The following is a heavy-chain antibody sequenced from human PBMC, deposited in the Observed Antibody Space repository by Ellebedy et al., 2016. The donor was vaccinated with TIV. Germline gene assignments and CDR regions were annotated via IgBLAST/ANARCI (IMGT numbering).Heavy chain of an antibody. CDR3: ARAGTFSSYHFYYMDV. CDR1: GGSISSYY. Sequence: SETLSLXCTVSGGSISSYYWSWIRQPAGKGLEWIGRIYTSGSTNYNPSLKSRVTISVDTSKNQFSMKLSSVTAADTAVYHCARAGTFSSYHFYYMDVWGKGTTVTVSS. V-gene: IGHV4-4*07. CDR2: IYTSGST. D-gene: IGHD3-22*01. J-gene: IGHJ6*03.